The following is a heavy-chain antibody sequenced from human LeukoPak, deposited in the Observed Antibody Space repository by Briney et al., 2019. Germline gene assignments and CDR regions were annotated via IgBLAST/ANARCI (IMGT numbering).Heavy chain of an antibody. V-gene: IGHV4-59*01. CDR3: ARTASYDSSGYYLYYFDY. CDR2: IYYSGST. D-gene: IGHD3-22*01. J-gene: IGHJ4*02. CDR1: GESISGFY. Sequence: SETLSLTCTVSGESISGFYWTWIRQPPGKGLEWIGYIYYSGSTNCNPSLKSRVTISVDTSKNQFSLKLSSVTAADTAVYYCARTASYDSSGYYLYYFDYWGQGTLVTVSS.